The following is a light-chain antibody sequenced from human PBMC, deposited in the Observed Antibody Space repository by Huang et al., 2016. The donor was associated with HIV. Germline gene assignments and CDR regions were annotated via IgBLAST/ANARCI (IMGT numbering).Light chain of an antibody. J-gene: IGKJ2*01. CDR2: GAS. V-gene: IGKV3-15*01. CDR1: QSVGSN. Sequence: EIVMTQSPATLSVSPGERATLSGRASQSVGSNLAWYQQKPGQAPRRLIYGASTRANGIPDRYSGSGSGTEFTLTSSSLQSEDFAVDYCQKYNNWAPYTFGQGTKLEIK. CDR3: QKYNNWAPYT.